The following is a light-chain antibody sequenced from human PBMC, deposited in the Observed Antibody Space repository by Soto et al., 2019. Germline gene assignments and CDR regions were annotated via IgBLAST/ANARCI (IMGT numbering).Light chain of an antibody. J-gene: IGKJ2*01. CDR1: QSVSSSY. Sequence: EIVLTQSPGTLSLSPGERATLSCRASQSVSSSYLAWYQQKPGQAPRLLIYGASSRATGILDRFSGSGSGTDLTLTISRLEPEDFAVYYCQQYGSSPLYTFGQGTKLEIK. V-gene: IGKV3-20*01. CDR2: GAS. CDR3: QQYGSSPLYT.